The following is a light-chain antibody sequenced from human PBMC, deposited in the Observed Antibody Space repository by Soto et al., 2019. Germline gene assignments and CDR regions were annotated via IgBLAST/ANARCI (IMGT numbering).Light chain of an antibody. Sequence: DIVLTRSPGTLSLSPGERATLSCRASQSVSSSSYLAWYQQKPGQAPRLLIYGASSRATGIPDRFSGSGSATDFTLTISRLEPEDFAVYYCRQYGSSPSYTFGQGTKLEIK. CDR3: RQYGSSPSYT. V-gene: IGKV3-20*01. J-gene: IGKJ2*01. CDR2: GAS. CDR1: QSVSSSSY.